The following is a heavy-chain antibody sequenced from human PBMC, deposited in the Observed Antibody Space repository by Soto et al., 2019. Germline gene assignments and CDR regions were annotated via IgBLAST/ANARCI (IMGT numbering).Heavy chain of an antibody. V-gene: IGHV3-23*01. CDR2: ISGSGIST. CDR3: AKDSGYKRGSAGWLLFDS. D-gene: IGHD3-16*01. J-gene: IGHJ5*01. CDR1: EFTFSSFA. Sequence: PGGSLRLSCAASEFTFSSFAMSWVRQAPGKGLEWVSAISGSGISTYYADSVRGRFTVSRDNSKNTLYLEMSSLTAEDTAVYYCAKDSGYKRGSAGWLLFDSWGQGAPVTVSS.